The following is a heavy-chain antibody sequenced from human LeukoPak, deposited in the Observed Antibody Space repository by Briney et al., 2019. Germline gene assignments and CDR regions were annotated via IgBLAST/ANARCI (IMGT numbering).Heavy chain of an antibody. CDR3: ASPVLRYFDWLSP. V-gene: IGHV3-53*01. D-gene: IGHD3-9*01. CDR2: IYSGGST. Sequence: GGSLRLSCAASGFTVSSNYMSWVRQAPGKGLEWVSVIYSGGSTYYADSVKGRFTISRDNSKNTLYLQMNSLRAEDTAVYYCASPVLRYFDWLSPWGQGTLVTVSS. J-gene: IGHJ5*02. CDR1: GFTVSSNY.